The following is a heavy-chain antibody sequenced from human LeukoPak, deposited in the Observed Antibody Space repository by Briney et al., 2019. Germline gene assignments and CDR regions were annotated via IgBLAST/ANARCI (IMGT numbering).Heavy chain of an antibody. CDR3: ARAPSGSYEDY. Sequence: AETLSLTCTVSGDSISSYYWSWIRQPPGKGLEWIGYIYASGSTNYNPSLKSRVTISVDTSKNQFSLKLNSVTAADTAVYYCARAPSGSYEDYWGQGTLVTVSS. D-gene: IGHD1-26*01. CDR2: IYASGST. J-gene: IGHJ4*02. CDR1: GDSISSYY. V-gene: IGHV4-4*09.